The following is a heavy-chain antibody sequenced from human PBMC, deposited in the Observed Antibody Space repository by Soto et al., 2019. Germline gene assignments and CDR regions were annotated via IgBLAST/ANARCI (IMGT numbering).Heavy chain of an antibody. Sequence: PGGSLRLSCAASGFTFSSYAMSWVRQAPGKGLEWVSAISGSGGSTYYADSVKGRFTISRDNSKNTLYLQMNSLRAEDTAVYYCAKGQGYCHNLFVQVCWFDPWGQGTLVTVSS. J-gene: IGHJ5*02. CDR3: AKGQGYCHNLFVQVCWFDP. V-gene: IGHV3-23*01. CDR1: GFTFSSYA. D-gene: IGHD2-15*01. CDR2: ISGSGGST.